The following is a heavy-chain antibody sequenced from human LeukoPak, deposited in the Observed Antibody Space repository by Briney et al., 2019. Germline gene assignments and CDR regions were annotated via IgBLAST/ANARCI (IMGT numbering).Heavy chain of an antibody. Sequence: PSETLSLTCTVSGGSISSYYWSWIRQPPGKGLEWIGYIYYSGSTNYNPSLKSRVTMSVDTSKNQFSLNLRSVTPEDTAVYYCARNLIPEQLVLNFWGQGTLVTVSS. V-gene: IGHV4-59*01. J-gene: IGHJ4*02. CDR2: IYYSGST. CDR1: GGSISSYY. CDR3: ARNLIPEQLVLNF. D-gene: IGHD6-13*01.